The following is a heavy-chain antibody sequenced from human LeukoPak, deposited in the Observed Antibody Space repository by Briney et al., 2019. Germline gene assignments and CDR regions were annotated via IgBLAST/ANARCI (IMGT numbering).Heavy chain of an antibody. V-gene: IGHV3-7*01. D-gene: IGHD3-22*01. Sequence: PGGSLRLSCAASGFTFSSYGMHWVRQAPGKGLEWVANIKQDGSEKYYVDSVKGRFTISRDNAKNSLYLQMNSLRAEDTAVYYCARVDTMIVVVIPSYDAFDIWGQGTMVTVSS. CDR1: GFTFSSYG. J-gene: IGHJ3*02. CDR2: IKQDGSEK. CDR3: ARVDTMIVVVIPSYDAFDI.